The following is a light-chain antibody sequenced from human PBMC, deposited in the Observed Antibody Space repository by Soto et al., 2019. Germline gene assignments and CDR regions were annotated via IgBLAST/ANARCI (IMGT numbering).Light chain of an antibody. Sequence: EIVMTQSPATLSVSPGERATLSCRASQSVSGNLAWYQQKPGQAPRLLNDGASTRATGIPARFGGSGSGTESTLTISSLQSEDFAVYYCQQYNNWPPSFGQGTKVEIK. V-gene: IGKV3-15*01. J-gene: IGKJ1*01. CDR1: QSVSGN. CDR2: GAS. CDR3: QQYNNWPPS.